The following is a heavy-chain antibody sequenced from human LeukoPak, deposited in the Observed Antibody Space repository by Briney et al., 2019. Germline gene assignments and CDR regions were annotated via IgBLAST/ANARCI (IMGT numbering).Heavy chain of an antibody. CDR1: GYTFTGYY. Sequence: SVKVSCTASGYTFTGYYMHWVRQAPGQGLEWMGGIIPIFGTANYAQKFQGRVTITADKSTSTAYMELSSLRSEDTAVYYCASLGSVSGWSRFIDYWGQGTLVTVSS. V-gene: IGHV1-69*06. J-gene: IGHJ4*02. D-gene: IGHD6-19*01. CDR3: ASLGSVSGWSRFIDY. CDR2: IIPIFGTA.